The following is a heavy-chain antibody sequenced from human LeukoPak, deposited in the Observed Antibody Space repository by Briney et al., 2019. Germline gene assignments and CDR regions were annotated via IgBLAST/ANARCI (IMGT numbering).Heavy chain of an antibody. CDR2: IYYMVST. J-gene: IGHJ6*03. Sequence: SETLSLTCTVSGGSIRGYYWSWVRQPPGKGLEWIAYIYYMVSTNYNPSLKSRVTISLDTSKNQFSLKLSSVTAADTAVYYCAVGATHYYMDVWGKGTTVTVSS. D-gene: IGHD3-16*01. V-gene: IGHV4-59*08. CDR3: AVGATHYYMDV. CDR1: GGSIRGYY.